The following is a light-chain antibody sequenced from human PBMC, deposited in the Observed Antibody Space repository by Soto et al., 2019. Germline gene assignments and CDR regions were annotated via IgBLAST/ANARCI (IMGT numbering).Light chain of an antibody. CDR1: QSINSTF. CDR2: STS. J-gene: IGKJ4*01. CDR3: QQCGSSPLT. V-gene: IGKV3-20*01. Sequence: EIVLTQSPGTLSLSPGERATLSCRASQSINSTFLAWYPQKRGQAPRLLLYSTSNRATGIPDRFSGSGSGTDFTLTISRLDPEDFAMYYCQQCGSSPLTFGGGTEVEIK.